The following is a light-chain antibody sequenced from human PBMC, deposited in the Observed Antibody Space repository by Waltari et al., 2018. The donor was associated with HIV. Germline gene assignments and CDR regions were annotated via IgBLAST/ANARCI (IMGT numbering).Light chain of an antibody. CDR3: SSYTLTSTYV. Sequence: QSALTQPASVSGAPGQSITISCTGTTRAVGGYDYVSWYKQHPGKAPKLIIYDVNHRTSGVYKRFSGSKSGNTASMTISGLQAEDEADYYCSSYTLTSTYVFGTGTKVTVL. CDR1: TRAVGGYDY. CDR2: DVN. J-gene: IGLJ1*01. V-gene: IGLV2-14*03.